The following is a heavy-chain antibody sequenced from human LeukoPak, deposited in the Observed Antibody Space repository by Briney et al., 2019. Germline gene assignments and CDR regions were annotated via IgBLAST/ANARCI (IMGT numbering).Heavy chain of an antibody. J-gene: IGHJ4*02. V-gene: IGHV3-23*01. CDR3: AKDPRGGYYDSSGYYYFDY. Sequence: PGGSLRLSCAASGFTFSSYAMSWVRQAPGKGREWVSAISGRGGSTYYADSVKGRFTISRDNSKNTLYLQMNSLRAEDTAVYYSAKDPRGGYYDSSGYYYFDYWGQGTLVTVSS. CDR2: ISGRGGST. CDR1: GFTFSSYA. D-gene: IGHD3-22*01.